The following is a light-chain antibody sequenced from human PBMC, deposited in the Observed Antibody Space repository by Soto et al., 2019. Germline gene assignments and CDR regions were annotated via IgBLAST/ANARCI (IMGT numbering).Light chain of an antibody. Sequence: QSALTQPRSVSGSPGQSVTISCTGTSSDVGAYNYVSWYHQHPGKAPKLIIYDVSERPSGVPDRFSGSKSGDTASLTISGLQAEDEADYYCCSYAGSYTYAVFGGGTQLTGL. J-gene: IGLJ7*01. V-gene: IGLV2-11*01. CDR1: SSDVGAYNY. CDR2: DVS. CDR3: CSYAGSYTYAV.